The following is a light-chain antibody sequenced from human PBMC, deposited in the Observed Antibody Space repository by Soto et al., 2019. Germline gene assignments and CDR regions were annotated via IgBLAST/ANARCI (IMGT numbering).Light chain of an antibody. J-gene: IGKJ2*01. CDR1: QSVSSRN. Sequence: EIVLTQSPGTVSLSPGERATLSCRASQSVSSRNLAWYRQKPGQAPSLLIFGASNRATGIPDRFSGSGSGTDFSLPISRLEPEDGAVYYYLRYGDSPPADTFGQGTKLEIK. V-gene: IGKV3-20*01. CDR2: GAS. CDR3: LRYGDSPPADT.